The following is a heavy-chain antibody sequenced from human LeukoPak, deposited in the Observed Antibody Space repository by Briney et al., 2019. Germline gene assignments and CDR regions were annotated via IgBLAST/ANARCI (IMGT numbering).Heavy chain of an antibody. CDR1: GFTFIDAC. D-gene: IGHD6-19*01. CDR3: TTTLAVAGTSLGY. CDR2: IKSKTDGGTT. Sequence: GGSLRLSRAPSGFTFIDACMTWVRQAPGKGLEWVGRIKSKTDGGTTDYAAPVKGRFTISRDDSKTTLYLQMNSLKTEDTAVYYCTTTLAVAGTSLGYGGQGTLVTVSS. V-gene: IGHV3-15*01. J-gene: IGHJ4*02.